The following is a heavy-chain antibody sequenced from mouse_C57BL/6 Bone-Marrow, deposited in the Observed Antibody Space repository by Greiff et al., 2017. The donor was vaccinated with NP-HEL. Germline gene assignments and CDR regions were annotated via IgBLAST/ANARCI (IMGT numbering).Heavy chain of an antibody. CDR1: GYTFTTYP. J-gene: IGHJ2*01. CDR2: FHPYNDDT. CDR3: ARGGNYWYYFDY. Sequence: VQLQQSGAELVKPGASVEMSCKASGYTFTTYPIEWVKQNHGKSLEWIGNFHPYNDDTEYNEKFKNKATLTVEKSSSTVYLELSRLTSDDSSVYYCARGGNYWYYFDYWGQGTTLTVSS. V-gene: IGHV1-47*01. D-gene: IGHD2-1*01.